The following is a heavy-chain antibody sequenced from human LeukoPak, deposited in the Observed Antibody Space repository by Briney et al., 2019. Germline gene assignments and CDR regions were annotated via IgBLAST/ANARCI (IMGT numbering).Heavy chain of an antibody. Sequence: AGGSLRLSCAASELTFSNYWIHWVRQAPGQGLVWVSRINPGGSTTNYADSVRGRFTISRDNAKSTVYLQMNSLRAEDTAVYYCAGGDGTYGLWDSWGQGTLVTVSS. CDR3: AGGDGTYGLWDS. D-gene: IGHD1-26*01. J-gene: IGHJ5*01. CDR1: ELTFSNYW. V-gene: IGHV3-74*01. CDR2: INPGGSTT.